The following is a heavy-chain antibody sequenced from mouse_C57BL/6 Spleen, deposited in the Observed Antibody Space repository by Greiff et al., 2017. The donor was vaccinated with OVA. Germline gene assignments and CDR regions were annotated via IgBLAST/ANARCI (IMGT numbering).Heavy chain of an antibody. CDR1: GYAFSSSW. V-gene: IGHV1-82*01. CDR3: ALGLWFAY. Sequence: VQLQQSGPELVKPGASVKISCKASGYAFSSSWMNWLKQRPGTGLEWIGRIYPGDGDTNYNGKFKGKATLTADKSSSTAYMQLSSLTSEDSAVYFCALGLWFAYWGQGTLVTVCA. CDR2: IYPGDGDT. J-gene: IGHJ3*01. D-gene: IGHD4-1*01.